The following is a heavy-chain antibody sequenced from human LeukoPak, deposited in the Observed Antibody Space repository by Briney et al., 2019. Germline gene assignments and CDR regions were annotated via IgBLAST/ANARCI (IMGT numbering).Heavy chain of an antibody. CDR2: INHSGST. D-gene: IGHD6-13*01. Sequence: SETLSLTCAVYGGSFSGYYWSWIRQPPGKGLEWIGEINHSGSTNYNPSLKSRVTISVDTSKNQFSLKLSCVTAADTAVYFCARQVVAAAGTGYFDYWGQGTLVTVSS. V-gene: IGHV4-34*01. CDR3: ARQVVAAAGTGYFDY. CDR1: GGSFSGYY. J-gene: IGHJ4*02.